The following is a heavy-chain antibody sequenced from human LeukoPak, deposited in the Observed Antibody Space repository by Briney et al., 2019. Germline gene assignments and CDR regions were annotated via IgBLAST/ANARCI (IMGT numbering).Heavy chain of an antibody. V-gene: IGHV3-23*01. Sequence: GGSLRLSCAASGFTFSTYAMNWVRQAPGKGLEWVSVISVRGGSTYYADSVKVRFTISRDNSKNTLYLQMNSLRAEDTAVYYCAKDTAGLVLRSPFDYWGQGTLVTVSS. D-gene: IGHD3-3*01. CDR3: AKDTAGLVLRSPFDY. CDR2: ISVRGGST. CDR1: GFTFSTYA. J-gene: IGHJ4*02.